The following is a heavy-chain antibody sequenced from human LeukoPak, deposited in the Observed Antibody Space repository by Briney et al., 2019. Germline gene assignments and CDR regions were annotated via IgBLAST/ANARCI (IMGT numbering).Heavy chain of an antibody. Sequence: ASVKVSCKASGYTFTRYGISWVRQAPGQGLEWMGWISAYNGNINYAQKPQGRVTMTTDTSTSTAYMELRSLRSDDTAVYYCARVEYQLSQNWFDPWGQGTLVTVSS. CDR3: ARVEYQLSQNWFDP. J-gene: IGHJ5*02. D-gene: IGHD2-2*01. V-gene: IGHV1-18*01. CDR1: GYTFTRYG. CDR2: ISAYNGNI.